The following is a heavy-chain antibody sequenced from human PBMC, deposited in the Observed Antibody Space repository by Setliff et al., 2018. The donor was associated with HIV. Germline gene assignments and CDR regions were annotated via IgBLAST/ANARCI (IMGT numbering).Heavy chain of an antibody. CDR1: GGPISSSSYY. CDR2: IYSSGNT. J-gene: IGHJ4*02. Sequence: SETLSLTCSVSGGPISSSSYYWGWIRQPPGKGLEWIGNIYSSGNTYYNPSLKSRLTMSVDTSKNQLSLNLSSVTAADTAVYYCARRGAYYDILTGYRSHYFDYWGQGTLVTVSS. D-gene: IGHD3-9*01. CDR3: ARRGAYYDILTGYRSHYFDY. V-gene: IGHV4-39*01.